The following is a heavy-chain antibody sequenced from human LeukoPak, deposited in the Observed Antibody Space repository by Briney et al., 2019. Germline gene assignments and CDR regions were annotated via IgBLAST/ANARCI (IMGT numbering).Heavy chain of an antibody. CDR3: ARGDPGIAVAGMDSSYGMDV. Sequence: SETLSLTCTVSGGSISSYYWSWIRQPPGKGLEWIGEINHSGSTNYNPSLKSRVTISVDTSKNQFSLKLSSVTAADTAVYYCARGDPGIAVAGMDSSYGMDVWGQGTTVTVSS. J-gene: IGHJ6*02. CDR1: GGSISSYY. D-gene: IGHD6-19*01. CDR2: INHSGST. V-gene: IGHV4-34*01.